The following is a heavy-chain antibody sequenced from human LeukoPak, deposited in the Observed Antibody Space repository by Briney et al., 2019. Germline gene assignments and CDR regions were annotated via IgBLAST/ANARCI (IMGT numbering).Heavy chain of an antibody. D-gene: IGHD6-13*01. CDR3: AKDLAAAGTTSFDY. V-gene: IGHV3-23*01. J-gene: IGHJ4*02. CDR1: GLPFSNYA. CDR2: ISGSGGGT. Sequence: PGGSLRLSCAASGLPFSNYAMSWVRQAPGKGLEWVSAISGSGGGTDYADSVKGWFTISRDKSKNTLYLQMNSLRAEDTAVYYCAKDLAAAGTTSFDYWGQGTLVTVSS.